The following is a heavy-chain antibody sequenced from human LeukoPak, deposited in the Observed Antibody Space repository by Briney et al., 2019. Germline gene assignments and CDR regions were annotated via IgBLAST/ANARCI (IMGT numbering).Heavy chain of an antibody. CDR3: ARAGGGFWSGYSIDP. CDR2: IYYSGST. Sequence: SETLSLTRTVSGGSFSGVDYYWIWIRHPPGKALEGIGYIYYSGSTYYNPSLKSRVTISVDTSKNQFSLKLSSVTAADTAVYYCARAGGGFWSGYSIDPWGQGTLVTVSS. D-gene: IGHD3-3*01. CDR1: GGSFSGVDYY. V-gene: IGHV4-30-4*01. J-gene: IGHJ5*02.